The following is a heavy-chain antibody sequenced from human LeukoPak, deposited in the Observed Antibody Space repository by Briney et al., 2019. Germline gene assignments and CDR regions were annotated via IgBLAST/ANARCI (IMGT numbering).Heavy chain of an antibody. CDR1: GGSFSGYY. D-gene: IGHD5-24*01. J-gene: IGHJ4*02. V-gene: IGHV4-34*01. CDR3: ARGGPRWLQFVRYFDY. CDR2: INHSGST. Sequence: SETLSLTCAVYGGSFSGYYWSWIRQPPGKGLEWIGEINHSGSTNYNPSLKSRVTISVDTSKNQSSLKLSSVTAADTAVYYCARGGPRWLQFVRYFDYWGQGTLVTVSS.